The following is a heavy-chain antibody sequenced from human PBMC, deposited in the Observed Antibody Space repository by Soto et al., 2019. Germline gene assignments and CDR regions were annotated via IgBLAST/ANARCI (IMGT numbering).Heavy chain of an antibody. CDR1: GYTFTHYA. D-gene: IGHD6-13*01. J-gene: IGHJ5*02. CDR3: ARGLAADGA. Sequence: QVQLVQSGAEVKKPGASVKVSCTASGYTFTHYAIHWVRHAPGQRLEWMGFINAGSGNTKYSQTFQGRLTFTNDTAASTAYMDLRTLRSVAMAIYFCARGLAADGAWGQGTLVTGSS. CDR2: INAGSGNT. V-gene: IGHV1-3*01.